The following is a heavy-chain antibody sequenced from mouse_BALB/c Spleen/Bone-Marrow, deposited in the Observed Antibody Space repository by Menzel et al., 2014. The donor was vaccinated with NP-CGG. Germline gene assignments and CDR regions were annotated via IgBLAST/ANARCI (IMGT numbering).Heavy chain of an antibody. CDR1: GFTFSNYA. D-gene: IGHD1-3*01. Sequence: EVQRVESGGGLVSPGGSLKLSCAASGFTFSNYAMSWVRQTPEKRLEWVATVSSCGSFTYYPDSVKGRFTISRDSAKNTRYLQMSSLRSEDTAMYYCARHGDNYVFDYWGQGTTLTVSS. CDR3: ARHGDNYVFDY. CDR2: VSSCGSFT. J-gene: IGHJ2*01. V-gene: IGHV5-9-3*01.